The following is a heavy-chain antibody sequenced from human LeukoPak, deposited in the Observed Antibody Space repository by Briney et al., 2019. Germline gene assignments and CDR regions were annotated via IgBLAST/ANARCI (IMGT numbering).Heavy chain of an antibody. V-gene: IGHV3-43*02. J-gene: IGHJ4*02. CDR1: GFTFDDYT. CDR3: AKDRGYDILTGENDY. CDR2: ISGDGGST. Sequence: PGGSLRLSCAASGFTFDDYTMHWVRQAPGKGLEWVSLISGDGGSTYYADSVKGRFTISRDNSKNSLYLQMNSLRTEDTALYYCAKDRGYDILTGENDYWGQGTLVTVSS. D-gene: IGHD3-9*01.